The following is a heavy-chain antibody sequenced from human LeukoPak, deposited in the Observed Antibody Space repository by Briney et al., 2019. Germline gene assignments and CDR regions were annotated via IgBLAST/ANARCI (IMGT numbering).Heavy chain of an antibody. CDR1: GGSFSGYY. J-gene: IGHJ4*02. V-gene: IGHV4-34*01. Sequence: SETLSLTCAVYGGSFSGYYWSWIRQPPGKGLEWIGEINHSGSTNYNPSLKSRVTISVDTSKNQFSLKLSSVTAADTAVYYCARPNYGSGSYYLGYWGQGTLVTVSS. D-gene: IGHD3-10*01. CDR2: INHSGST. CDR3: ARPNYGSGSYYLGY.